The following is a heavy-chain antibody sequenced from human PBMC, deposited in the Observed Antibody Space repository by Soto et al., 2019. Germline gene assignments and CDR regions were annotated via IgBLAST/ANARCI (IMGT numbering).Heavy chain of an antibody. Sequence: QLQLQESGSGLVKPSQTLSLTCAVSGGSISSGGYSWSWIRQPPGKGLEWIGYIYHSGNTYYNPSLKSRVPXSVDWSKNQFSLTLSSVTAADTAGYYCARGPPHHYWGQGTLVTVSS. CDR1: GGSISSGGYS. J-gene: IGHJ4*02. CDR2: IYHSGNT. V-gene: IGHV4-30-2*01. CDR3: ARGPPHHY.